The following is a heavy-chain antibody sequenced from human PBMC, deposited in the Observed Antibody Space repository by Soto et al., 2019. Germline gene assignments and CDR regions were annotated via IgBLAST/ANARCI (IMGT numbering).Heavy chain of an antibody. Sequence: QVQLVQSGAEVKKPGSSVKVSCKASGGTFSSYAISWVRQAPGQGLEWMGGIIPILGTANYAQKFQGRVTITADESTSTAYMELSSLRSEDTAVYYCASLYGSGTLYYYGMDVWGQGTTVTVSS. V-gene: IGHV1-69*01. CDR1: GGTFSSYA. CDR2: IIPILGTA. J-gene: IGHJ6*02. CDR3: ASLYGSGTLYYYGMDV. D-gene: IGHD3-10*01.